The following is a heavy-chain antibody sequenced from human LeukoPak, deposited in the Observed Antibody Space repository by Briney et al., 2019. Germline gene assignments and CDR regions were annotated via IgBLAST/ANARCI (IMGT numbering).Heavy chain of an antibody. Sequence: PSETLSLTCAVYGGSFSNYYWSWIRQPPGKGLEWIGEINHSGSTNYNPSLKSRLIMSVDLPENHISLKLTSVTAADTAVYYCAREGGFYRPLDYSGQGTLVTVSS. CDR2: INHSGST. CDR1: GGSFSNYY. D-gene: IGHD3-3*01. J-gene: IGHJ4*02. CDR3: AREGGFYRPLDY. V-gene: IGHV4-34*01.